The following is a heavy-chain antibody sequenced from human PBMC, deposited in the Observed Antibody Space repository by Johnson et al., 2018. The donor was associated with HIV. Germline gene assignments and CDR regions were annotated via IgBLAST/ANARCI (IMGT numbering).Heavy chain of an antibody. CDR1: GFTVSTNY. J-gene: IGHJ3*02. CDR2: IYSGGTT. D-gene: IGHD6-13*01. V-gene: IGHV3-66*03. Sequence: VQLVESGGGLIQPGGSLRLSCAASGFTVSTNYMSWVRQAPGKGLECVSIIYSGGTTHYADSVKGRFTISRDNSKNTLYLQMNSLRGEDTAVYYCAKDRGSSWPRGAFDIWGQGTMVTVSS. CDR3: AKDRGSSWPRGAFDI.